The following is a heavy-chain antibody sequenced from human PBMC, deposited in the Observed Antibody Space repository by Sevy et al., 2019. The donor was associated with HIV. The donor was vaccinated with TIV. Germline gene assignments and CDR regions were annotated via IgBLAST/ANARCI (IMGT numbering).Heavy chain of an antibody. Sequence: GESPKISCAASGFTFSSYGMHWVRQAPGKGLEWVAVIWYDGSNKYYADSVKGRFTISRDNSKNTLYLQMNSLRAEDTAVYYCARVIQYTIFGVVIPNDAFDIWGQGTMVTVSS. CDR2: IWYDGSNK. CDR3: ARVIQYTIFGVVIPNDAFDI. D-gene: IGHD3-3*01. J-gene: IGHJ3*02. V-gene: IGHV3-33*01. CDR1: GFTFSSYG.